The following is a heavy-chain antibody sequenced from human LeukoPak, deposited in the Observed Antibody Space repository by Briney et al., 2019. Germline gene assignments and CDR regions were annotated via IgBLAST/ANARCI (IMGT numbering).Heavy chain of an antibody. CDR3: GKGPGYSVYDNLPHH. Sequence: GSLRLSCAASGLRFSSYGMHWVRQAPGKGLEWAAVISDDGIKIYYGDSVKGRFTISRDNSKNTLNLQMDSLRADDTAVYYCGKGPGYSVYDNLPHHWGQGTLVTVSS. J-gene: IGHJ5*02. V-gene: IGHV3-30*18. CDR2: ISDDGIKI. D-gene: IGHD5/OR15-5a*01. CDR1: GLRFSSYG.